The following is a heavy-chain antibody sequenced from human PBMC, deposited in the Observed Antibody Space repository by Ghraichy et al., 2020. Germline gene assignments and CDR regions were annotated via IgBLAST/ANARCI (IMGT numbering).Heavy chain of an antibody. CDR3: ARAYRDY. J-gene: IGHJ4*02. Sequence: ESLRLSCAASGFTFRNYWMHWVRQAPGKGLVWVSRISGDGTSAHYADSVKGRFTISRDNAKNTLYLQMSSLRAEDTAVYYCARAYRDYWGQGTLVTVSS. V-gene: IGHV3-74*01. CDR2: ISGDGTSA. CDR1: GFTFRNYW. D-gene: IGHD3-16*02.